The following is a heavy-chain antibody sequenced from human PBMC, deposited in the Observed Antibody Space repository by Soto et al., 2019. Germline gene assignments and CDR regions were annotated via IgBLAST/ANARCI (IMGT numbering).Heavy chain of an antibody. CDR2: ILNDGSDQ. J-gene: IGHJ3*02. CDR1: GFTFSNYG. Sequence: QVQLVESGGGVVQPGRSLRLSCAASGFTFSNYGMHWVRQAPGKGLEWLAVILNDGSDQNYGDSVKGRFTISRDNSKNTLYLQIDSLRVEDTAVYYCARDDYRPYNGLDMWGQGTKVNVSS. V-gene: IGHV3-33*05. CDR3: ARDDYRPYNGLDM. D-gene: IGHD2-8*01.